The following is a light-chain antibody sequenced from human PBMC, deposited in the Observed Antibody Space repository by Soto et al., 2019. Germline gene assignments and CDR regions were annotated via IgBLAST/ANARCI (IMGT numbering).Light chain of an antibody. J-gene: IGKJ5*01. V-gene: IGKV3-11*01. Sequence: EVLLTQSPVPLSLSPGERATLSCRASQSFRGLLAWYQQKPGQAPRLLIYDAYNRATGIPPRFSGSGSGTDFTLTISSLEPEDSAVYYCQQRSNWPPITFGQGTRLEIK. CDR3: QQRSNWPPIT. CDR2: DAY. CDR1: QSFRGL.